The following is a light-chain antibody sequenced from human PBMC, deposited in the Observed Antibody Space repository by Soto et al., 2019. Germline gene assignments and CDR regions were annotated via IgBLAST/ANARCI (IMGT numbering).Light chain of an antibody. CDR2: GAS. CDR3: QQYNNWLWT. J-gene: IGKJ1*01. Sequence: EIVMTQSPATLSVSPGERATLSCRASQNISSNLAWYQQKPGQAPRVLIDGASTRATGIPARFSGSGSGTEFTITISSLQSEDFAVYYCQQYNNWLWTFGQGTKVEIK. V-gene: IGKV3-15*01. CDR1: QNISSN.